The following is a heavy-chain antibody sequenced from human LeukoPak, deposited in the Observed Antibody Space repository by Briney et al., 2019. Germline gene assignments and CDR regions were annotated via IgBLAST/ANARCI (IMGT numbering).Heavy chain of an antibody. J-gene: IGHJ4*02. CDR2: IYYSGST. Sequence: PSETLSLTCTVSGGSISSYYWSWIRQPPGQGLEWIGYIYYSGSTNYNPSLKSRVTISVDTSKNQFSLKLSPVTAADTAVYYCARSIKYYYDSSGSTRHFDYWGQGTLVTVSS. CDR3: ARSIKYYYDSSGSTRHFDY. D-gene: IGHD3-22*01. CDR1: GGSISSYY. V-gene: IGHV4-59*01.